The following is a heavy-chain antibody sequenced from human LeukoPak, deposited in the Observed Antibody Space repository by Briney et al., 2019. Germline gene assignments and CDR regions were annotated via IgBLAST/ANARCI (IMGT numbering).Heavy chain of an antibody. Sequence: PGGSLSLSCAACGLTFSSYAVSWARQAPGKGLEWVSSISGSGGSTYSADSVKGRFTISRDNSKNTLYLQMNSLRAEDTALYYCAKDRSCTNDICHGDFDYWGQGTLVTVSS. J-gene: IGHJ4*02. CDR2: ISGSGGST. D-gene: IGHD2-8*01. V-gene: IGHV3-23*01. CDR1: GLTFSSYA. CDR3: AKDRSCTNDICHGDFDY.